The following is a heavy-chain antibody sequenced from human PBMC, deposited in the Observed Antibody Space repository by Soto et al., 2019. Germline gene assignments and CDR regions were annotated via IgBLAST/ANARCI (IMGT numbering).Heavy chain of an antibody. CDR2: IYYTGST. D-gene: IGHD6-6*01. CDR3: ARGSFSSSSSWFDP. J-gene: IGHJ5*02. CDR1: GDSVTSGDYY. Sequence: SETLSLTCTVSGDSVTSGDYYWSWIRQHPGKGPEWIGYIYYTGSTYYNPSLQTRVTISVDTSKNQFSLKLSSVTAADTAVYYCARGSFSSSSSWFDPWGQGTLVTVSS. V-gene: IGHV4-31*03.